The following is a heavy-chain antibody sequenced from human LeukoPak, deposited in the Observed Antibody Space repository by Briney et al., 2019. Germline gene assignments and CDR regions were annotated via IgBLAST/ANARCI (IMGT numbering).Heavy chain of an antibody. CDR2: ISYDGSNK. J-gene: IGHJ4*02. CDR1: GFTFSSYA. CDR3: ARVRSGWYEDY. D-gene: IGHD6-19*01. V-gene: IGHV3-30*04. Sequence: GGSLRLSCAASGFTFSSYAMSWVRQAPGKGLEWVAVISYDGSNKYYADSVKGRFTISRDNSKNTLYLQMNSLRAEDTAVYYCARVRSGWYEDYWGQGTLVTVSS.